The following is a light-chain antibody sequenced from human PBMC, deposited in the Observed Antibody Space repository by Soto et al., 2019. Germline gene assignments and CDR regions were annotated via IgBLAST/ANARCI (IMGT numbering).Light chain of an antibody. V-gene: IGKV1-27*01. J-gene: IGKJ3*01. CDR2: GPS. Sequence: DIQMTQSPSSLSASVGDTVTITCRASQDISNYLAWFQQKPGEAPKLLIYGPSTLESGVPSRFSGGKSGTDFTLTISGLQPEDDAIYYCQKYNSLPFTFGPGTKVEIQ. CDR1: QDISNY. CDR3: QKYNSLPFT.